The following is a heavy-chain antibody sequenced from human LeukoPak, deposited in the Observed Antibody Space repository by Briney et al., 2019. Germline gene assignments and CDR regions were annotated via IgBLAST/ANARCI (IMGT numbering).Heavy chain of an antibody. CDR3: ARLVGAGKDYYYYMDV. CDR1: GGSISSYY. Sequence: SETLSLTCTVSGGSISSYYWSWIRQPPGKGLEWIGYIYYSGSTNYNPSLKSRVTISVDTSKNQFSLKLSSVTAADTAVYYCARLVGAGKDYYYYMDVWGKGTTVTVSS. V-gene: IGHV4-59*01. D-gene: IGHD1-26*01. J-gene: IGHJ6*03. CDR2: IYYSGST.